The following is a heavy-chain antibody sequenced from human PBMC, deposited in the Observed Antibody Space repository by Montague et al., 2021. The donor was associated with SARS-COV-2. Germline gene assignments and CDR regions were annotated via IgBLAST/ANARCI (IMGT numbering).Heavy chain of an antibody. D-gene: IGHD3-9*01. CDR3: ARLPYDNSRGIDV. J-gene: IGHJ6*02. V-gene: IGHV4-59*01. CDR1: GGSISTYY. CDR2: MDYSGST. Sequence: SETLSLTCTVSGGSISTYYWNWIRQFPGKGLEWIGYMDYSGSTNYNPSLQSRVIISVDRSKIQFSLKLNSVTAADTAIYYCARLPYDNSRGIDVWGQGTTVTVSS.